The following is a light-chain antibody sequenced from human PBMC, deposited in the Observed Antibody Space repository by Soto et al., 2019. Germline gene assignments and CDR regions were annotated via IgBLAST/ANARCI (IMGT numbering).Light chain of an antibody. V-gene: IGKV3-15*01. Sequence: EVVMTQSPATLSVSPGERATLSCRASRSVSSNLAWYQQKADQAPRLLIHGASTRATGIPDRFSGSGSGTEFTLTISSLQSEDFAVYDWQQYDNWPPTFGGGTKVEIK. J-gene: IGKJ4*01. CDR2: GAS. CDR1: RSVSSN. CDR3: QQYDNWPPT.